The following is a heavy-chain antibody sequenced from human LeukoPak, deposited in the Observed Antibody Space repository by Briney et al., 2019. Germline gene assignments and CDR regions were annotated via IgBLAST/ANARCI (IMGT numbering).Heavy chain of an antibody. Sequence: GASVKVSCKASGYTFTGYYMHWVRQAPGQGLEWMGWINPNSGGTNYAQKFQGRVTMTRDTSISTAYMELSRLRSDDTAVYYCARDPDMTASDAFDIWGQGTMVTVSS. CDR3: ARDPDMTASDAFDI. J-gene: IGHJ3*02. CDR1: GYTFTGYY. D-gene: IGHD3-9*01. V-gene: IGHV1-2*02. CDR2: INPNSGGT.